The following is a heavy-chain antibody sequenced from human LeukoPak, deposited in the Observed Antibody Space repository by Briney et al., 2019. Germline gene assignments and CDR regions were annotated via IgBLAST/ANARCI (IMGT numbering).Heavy chain of an antibody. D-gene: IGHD3-22*01. J-gene: IGHJ4*02. V-gene: IGHV4-59*01. CDR2: IYYSGST. CDR1: GGSISSYY. CDR3: ARYPNNHDSRFRENGFDY. Sequence: SETLSLTCTVSGGSISSYYWSWIRQPPGKGLEWIGYIYYSGSTNYNPSLKSRVTISVDTSKNQFSLKLSSVTAADTAVYYCARYPNNHDSRFRENGFDYWGRGTLVTVSS.